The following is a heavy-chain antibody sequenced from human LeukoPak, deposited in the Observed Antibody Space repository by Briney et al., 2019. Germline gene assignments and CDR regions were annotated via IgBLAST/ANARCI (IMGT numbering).Heavy chain of an antibody. Sequence: GGSLRLSCAASGFTFSSYGMHWVRQAPGKGLEWVAVISYDGSNKYYADSVKGRFTISRDNSKNTLYLQMNSLRAEDTAVYYCAKEEGEPSHFDYWGQGTLVTVSS. J-gene: IGHJ4*02. D-gene: IGHD3-16*01. CDR3: AKEEGEPSHFDY. CDR2: ISYDGSNK. CDR1: GFTFSSYG. V-gene: IGHV3-30*18.